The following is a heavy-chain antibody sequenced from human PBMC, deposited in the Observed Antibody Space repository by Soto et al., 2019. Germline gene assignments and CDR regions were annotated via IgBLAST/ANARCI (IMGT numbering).Heavy chain of an antibody. CDR2: INAGNGNT. CDR3: ARVRTGTKRLGSGSYLLFDY. CDR1: GYTFTSYA. D-gene: IGHD3-10*01. J-gene: IGHJ4*02. Sequence: ASVKVSCKASGYTFTSYAMHWVRQAPGQRLEWMGWINAGNGNTKYSQKFQGRVTITRDTSASTAYMELSSLRSEDTAVYYCARVRTGTKRLGSGSYLLFDYWGQGTLVTVSS. V-gene: IGHV1-3*01.